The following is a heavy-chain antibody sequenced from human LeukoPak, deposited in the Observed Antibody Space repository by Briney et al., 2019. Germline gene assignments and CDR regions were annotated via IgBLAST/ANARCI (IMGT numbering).Heavy chain of an antibody. J-gene: IGHJ3*02. V-gene: IGHV1-2*02. D-gene: IGHD1-1*01. CDR1: GYTFTGYY. CDR3: ARDGIGDAGRAFDI. CDR2: INPNSGGT. Sequence: ASVKVSCKASGYTFTGYYMHWVRQAPGQGLEWMGWINPNSGGTNYAQKFQGRVTMTRDTSISTAYMEVTRLTSDDTAIYYCARDGIGDAGRAFDIWGQGTLVTVSS.